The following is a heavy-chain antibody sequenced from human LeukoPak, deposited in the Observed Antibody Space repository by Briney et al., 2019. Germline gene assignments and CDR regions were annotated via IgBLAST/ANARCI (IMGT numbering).Heavy chain of an antibody. CDR1: GYTFASYG. J-gene: IGHJ4*02. V-gene: IGHV1-24*01. CDR3: ATWRLEGLRYFDWALDY. Sequence: GASVKVSCKASGYTFASYGISWVRQAPGKGLEWMGGFDPEDGETIYAQKFQGRVTMTEDTSTDTAYMELSSLRSEDTAVYYCATWRLEGLRYFDWALDYWGQGTLVTVSS. CDR2: FDPEDGET. D-gene: IGHD3-9*01.